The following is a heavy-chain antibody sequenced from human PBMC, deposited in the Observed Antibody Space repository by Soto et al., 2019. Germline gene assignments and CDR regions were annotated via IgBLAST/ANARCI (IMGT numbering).Heavy chain of an antibody. V-gene: IGHV3-66*01. J-gene: IGHJ6*02. CDR2: INSGGST. Sequence: EVQLVESGGTLVQPGGSLRLSCAASGFDASVNYMTWVRQAPGKGLEWVSAINSGGSTFYADSVKGRFTISRDNSKNTLYLQMNSLRVEDTAMYYCVRENYYYGTDVWGQGTAVTVSS. CDR3: VRENYYYGTDV. CDR1: GFDASVNY.